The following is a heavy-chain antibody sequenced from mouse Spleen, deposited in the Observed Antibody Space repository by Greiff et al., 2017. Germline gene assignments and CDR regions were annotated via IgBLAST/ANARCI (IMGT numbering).Heavy chain of an antibody. CDR1: GYTFTSYW. CDR3: ARSRDGYHLFAY. V-gene: IGHV1-69*01. CDR2: IDPSDSYT. D-gene: IGHD2-3*01. J-gene: IGHJ3*01. Sequence: QVQLQQPGAELVMPGASVKLSCKASGYTFTSYWMHWVKQRPGQGLEWIGEIDPSDSYTNYNQKFKGKATLTVDKSSSTAYMQLSSLTSEDSAVYYCARSRDGYHLFAYWGQGSLVTVSA.